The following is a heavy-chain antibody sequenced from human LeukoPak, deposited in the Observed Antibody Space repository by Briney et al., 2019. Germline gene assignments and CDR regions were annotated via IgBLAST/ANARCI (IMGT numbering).Heavy chain of an antibody. Sequence: RASVKVSCKASGYTFTGYYMHWVRQAPGQGLEWMGWINPNSGGTNYAQKFQGRVTMTRDTSISTAYMELSRLRSDDTAVYYCARGGGIADYYYYYYMDVWGKGTTVTISS. V-gene: IGHV1-2*02. CDR2: INPNSGGT. D-gene: IGHD6-13*01. CDR1: GYTFTGYY. J-gene: IGHJ6*03. CDR3: ARGGGIADYYYYYYMDV.